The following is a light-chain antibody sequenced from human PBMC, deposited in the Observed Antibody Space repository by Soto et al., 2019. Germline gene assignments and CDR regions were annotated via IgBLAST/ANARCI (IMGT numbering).Light chain of an antibody. J-gene: IGKJ3*01. CDR3: QQGSSTLFT. Sequence: DIQMTQSPSSLSASVGDRVTITCRVSQSISGYLNWYQQKPGKAPKVLIYGASTLLSGVPSRFSGAGSGTDFTLTISSLQPEDFATYYCQQGSSTLFTFGPGTKVDIK. CDR1: QSISGY. CDR2: GAS. V-gene: IGKV1-39*01.